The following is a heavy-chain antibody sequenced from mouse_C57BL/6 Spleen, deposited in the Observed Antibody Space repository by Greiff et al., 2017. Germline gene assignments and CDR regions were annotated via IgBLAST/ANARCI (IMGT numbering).Heavy chain of an antibody. Sequence: EVQLQESGPGLVKPSQSLSLTCSVTGYSITSGYYWNWIRQFPGNKLEWMGYISYDGSNNYNPSLKNRISITRDTSKNQFFLKLNSVTTEDTATYYCARRTGPGYFDVWGTGTTVTVSS. V-gene: IGHV3-6*01. CDR3: ARRTGPGYFDV. J-gene: IGHJ1*03. CDR2: ISYDGSN. D-gene: IGHD4-1*01. CDR1: GYSITSGYY.